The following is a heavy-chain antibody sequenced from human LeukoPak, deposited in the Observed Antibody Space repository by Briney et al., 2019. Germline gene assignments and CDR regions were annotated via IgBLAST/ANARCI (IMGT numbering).Heavy chain of an antibody. Sequence: SETLSLTCTVSGSSISSSSYYWGWIRQPPWKGLEWIGSIYYSGSTYYNPSLKSRVTISVDTSKNQFSLKLSSVTAADTAVYYCARQTPQEYYDFWSGYPKTYWYFDLWGRGTLVTVSS. CDR2: IYYSGST. J-gene: IGHJ2*01. CDR3: ARQTPQEYYDFWSGYPKTYWYFDL. CDR1: GSSISSSSYY. D-gene: IGHD3-3*01. V-gene: IGHV4-39*01.